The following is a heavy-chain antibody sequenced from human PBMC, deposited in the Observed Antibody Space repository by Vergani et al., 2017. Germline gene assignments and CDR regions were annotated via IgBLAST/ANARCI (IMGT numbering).Heavy chain of an antibody. CDR3: AREGTTGTHYYYYYMDV. Sequence: EVQLVESGGGLVQPGGSLRLSCAASGFTVSSNYMSWVRQAPGKGLEWVSSISSSSSYIYYADSVKGRFTISRDNAKNSLYLQMNSLRAEDTAVYYCAREGTTGTHYYYYYMDVWGKGTTVTVSS. CDR1: GFTVSSNY. CDR2: ISSSSSYI. V-gene: IGHV3-21*01. J-gene: IGHJ6*03. D-gene: IGHD1-1*01.